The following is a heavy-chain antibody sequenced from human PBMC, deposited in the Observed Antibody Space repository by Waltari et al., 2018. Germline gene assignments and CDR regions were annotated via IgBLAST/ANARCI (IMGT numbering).Heavy chain of an antibody. D-gene: IGHD2-2*01. V-gene: IGHV1-8*03. CDR2: MTPNSGNT. J-gene: IGHJ6*03. CDR1: GYTFTSYD. Sequence: QVQLVQSGAEVKKPGASVKVSCKASGYTFTSYDINWVRQATGQGLEWMGWMTPNSGNTGYAQKFQGRVTITRNTSISTAYMELSSLRSEDTAVYYCARVGVVVVPAAWSNYYYYYMDVWGKGTTVTISS. CDR3: ARVGVVVVPAAWSNYYYYYMDV.